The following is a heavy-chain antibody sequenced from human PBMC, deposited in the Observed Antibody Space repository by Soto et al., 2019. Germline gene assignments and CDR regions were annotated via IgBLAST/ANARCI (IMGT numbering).Heavy chain of an antibody. Sequence: SETLSLTCAVSGGSISSGCYSWSWMRQPPGKGLEWIGSIYYSGSTYYNPSLKSRVTISVDTSKNQFSLKLSSVTAGDTAVYYCARGGTMALDYWGQGTLVNVSS. J-gene: IGHJ4*02. D-gene: IGHD3-10*01. CDR3: ARGGTMALDY. CDR1: GGSISSGCYS. V-gene: IGHV4-30-2*03. CDR2: IYYSGST.